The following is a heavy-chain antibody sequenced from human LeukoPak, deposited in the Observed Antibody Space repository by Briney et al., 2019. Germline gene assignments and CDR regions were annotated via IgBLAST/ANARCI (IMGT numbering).Heavy chain of an antibody. CDR2: ISSDGGST. J-gene: IGHJ4*02. CDR3: AGSRSVGLDY. D-gene: IGHD1-26*01. CDR1: GLTFSSNA. Sequence: GGSLRLSCAVSGLTFSSNAMHWVRQAPGKGLEYVSDISSDGGSTFYANSVKGRFTISRDNSKNTLYLQMGSLTTEDMAVYYCAGSRSVGLDYWGQGPLVTVS. V-gene: IGHV3-64*01.